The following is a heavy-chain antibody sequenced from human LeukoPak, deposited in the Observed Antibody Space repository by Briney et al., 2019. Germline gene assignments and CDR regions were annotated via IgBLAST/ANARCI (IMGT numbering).Heavy chain of an antibody. Sequence: GGSLRLSCAASGFTFSSLAMTWVRQAPGEGLEWVSTISAAGGGTHYADSVKGRFTISRDNSMDTLYLQMNSLRAEDTAIYFCAKRLGLTGFDYWGQGTLVTVSS. J-gene: IGHJ4*02. D-gene: IGHD3-16*01. V-gene: IGHV3-23*01. CDR1: GFTFSSLA. CDR3: AKRLGLTGFDY. CDR2: ISAAGGGT.